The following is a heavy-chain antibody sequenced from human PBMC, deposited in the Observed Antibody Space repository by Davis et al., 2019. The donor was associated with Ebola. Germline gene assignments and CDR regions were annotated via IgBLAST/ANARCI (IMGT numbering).Heavy chain of an antibody. V-gene: IGHV4-34*01. Sequence: MPGGSLRLSCAVYGGSFSGYYWSWIRQPPGKGLEWIGEIYHSGSTNYNPSLKSRVTISVDKSKNQFSLKLSSVTAADTAVYYCARLGATDYYYGMDVWGQGTTVTVSS. CDR2: IYHSGST. CDR3: ARLGATDYYYGMDV. CDR1: GGSFSGYY. J-gene: IGHJ6*02. D-gene: IGHD1-26*01.